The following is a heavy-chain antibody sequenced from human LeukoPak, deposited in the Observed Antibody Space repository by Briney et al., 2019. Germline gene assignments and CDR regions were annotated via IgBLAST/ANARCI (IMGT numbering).Heavy chain of an antibody. CDR3: ARVKLTYSSGWYPYGGWFDP. J-gene: IGHJ5*02. Sequence: GASVKVSCKASGYTFTSYYMHWVRQAPGQGLEWMGIINPSGGSTSYAQEFQGRVTMTRDTSTSTVYMELSSLRSEDTAVYYCARVKLTYSSGWYPYGGWFDPWGQGTLVTVSS. CDR1: GYTFTSYY. D-gene: IGHD6-19*01. CDR2: INPSGGST. V-gene: IGHV1-46*01.